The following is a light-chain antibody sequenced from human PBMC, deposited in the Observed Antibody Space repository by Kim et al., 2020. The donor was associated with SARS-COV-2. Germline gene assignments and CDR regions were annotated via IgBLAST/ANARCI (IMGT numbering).Light chain of an antibody. V-gene: IGKV1-33*01. Sequence: ASVGDRVTISCQASQDIGNHVNWYQQKLGQAPRLLIYDASNLEPGVSSRFSGSGSGTDFTFTISSLQPEDIATYYCQQYGNLPPYTFGQGTKLEI. CDR3: QQYGNLPPYT. CDR1: QDIGNH. J-gene: IGKJ2*01. CDR2: DAS.